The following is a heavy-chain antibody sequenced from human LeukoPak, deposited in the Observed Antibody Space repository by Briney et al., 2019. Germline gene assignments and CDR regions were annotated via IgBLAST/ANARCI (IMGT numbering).Heavy chain of an antibody. CDR3: AKDDTPMIVVVITTFSY. V-gene: IGHV3-23*01. D-gene: IGHD3-22*01. CDR1: GFTFSSYA. Sequence: SGGSLRLSCAASGFTFSSYAMSWVRQAPGKGLEWVSAISGSGGSTYYADSVKGRFTISRDNSKNTLYLQMNSLRAEVTAVYYCAKDDTPMIVVVITTFSYWGQGTLVTVSS. J-gene: IGHJ4*02. CDR2: ISGSGGST.